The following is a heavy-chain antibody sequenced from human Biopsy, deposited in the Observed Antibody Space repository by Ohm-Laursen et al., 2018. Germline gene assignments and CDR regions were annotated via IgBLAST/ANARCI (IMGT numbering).Heavy chain of an antibody. Sequence: SDTLSLTCAVSGYSISSDYRWGWIRQPPGKGLEWIGHVYNGGITNYNPSLKSRVTISKDTSKNQFSLQVNSVTAADTAVYYCARTPRDSFWSGSYKRGLWFDPWGQGTLVIVSS. CDR1: GYSISSDYR. J-gene: IGHJ5*02. CDR3: ARTPRDSFWSGSYKRGLWFDP. D-gene: IGHD3-3*01. V-gene: IGHV4-38-2*01. CDR2: VYNGGIT.